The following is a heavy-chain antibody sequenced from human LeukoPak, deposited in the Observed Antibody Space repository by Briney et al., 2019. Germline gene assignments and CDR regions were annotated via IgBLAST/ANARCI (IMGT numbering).Heavy chain of an antibody. CDR3: ARGHYGLDV. CDR2: INPSGSET. J-gene: IGHJ6*02. Sequence: GGSLRLSCAASGFTLSNHWLTWVRQAPGKRPQWVAHINPSGSETAFLDSVRGRLTISRDSYLQVNTLRVEDTAVYHCARGHYGLDVWGQGTTVTVSS. CDR1: GFTLSNHW. V-gene: IGHV3-7*01.